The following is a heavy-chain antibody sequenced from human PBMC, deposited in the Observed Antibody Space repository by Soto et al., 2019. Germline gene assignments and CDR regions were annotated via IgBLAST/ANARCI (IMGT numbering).Heavy chain of an antibody. J-gene: IGHJ1*01. D-gene: IGHD2-21*02. CDR2: IYWDDNK. Sequence: QITLKESGPPLVKPTQTLTLTCTFSGFSLSTSGVGVGWIRQPPGKALEWLALIYWDDNKRYSPSLKSRLTITKDSSKNQVVLTMTNMDPVDTATYYCAHSLYCAGDCYSFPAEYFQHWGQGNLVTGSS. V-gene: IGHV2-5*02. CDR1: GFSLSTSGVG. CDR3: AHSLYCAGDCYSFPAEYFQH.